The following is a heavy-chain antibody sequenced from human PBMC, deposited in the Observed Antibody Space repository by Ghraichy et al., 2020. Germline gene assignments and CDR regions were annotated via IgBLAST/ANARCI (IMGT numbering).Heavy chain of an antibody. Sequence: GGSLRLSCAASGFTVSSNYMSWVRQAPGKGLEWVSVIYSGGSTYYADSVKGRFTISRDNSKNTLYLQMNSLRAEDTAVYHCANNKGTYGGAFDIWGQGTMVTLS. D-gene: IGHD3-16*01. J-gene: IGHJ3*02. CDR3: ANNKGTYGGAFDI. CDR1: GFTVSSNY. CDR2: IYSGGST. V-gene: IGHV3-53*01.